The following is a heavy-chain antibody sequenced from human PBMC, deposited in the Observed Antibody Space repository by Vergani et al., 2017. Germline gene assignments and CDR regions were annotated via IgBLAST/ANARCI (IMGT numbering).Heavy chain of an antibody. V-gene: IGHV3-30-3*01. D-gene: IGHD2-2*01. Sequence: QVQLVESAGGVVKPGRSLRLSCAASGFTFSSYAMHWVRQAPGKGLEWVAVISYDGSNKYYADSVKGRFTISRDNSKNTLYLQMNSLRAEDTAVYYCERELVPAAKAPGPGMDVWGKGTTVTVSS. CDR1: GFTFSSYA. CDR2: ISYDGSNK. CDR3: ERELVPAAKAPGPGMDV. J-gene: IGHJ6*03.